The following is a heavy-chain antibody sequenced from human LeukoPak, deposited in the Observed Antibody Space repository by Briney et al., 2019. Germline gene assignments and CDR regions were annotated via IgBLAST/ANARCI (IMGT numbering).Heavy chain of an antibody. J-gene: IGHJ4*02. Sequence: GGSLRLSCAASRFTFSSYAMSWVRQAPGKGLEWVSAISGSGGSTYYADSVKGRFTISRDNSKNTLYLQMNSLRAEDTAVYYCAKTSPPLGYSYGPLDYWGQGTLVTVSS. CDR2: ISGSGGST. CDR3: AKTSPPLGYSYGPLDY. D-gene: IGHD5-18*01. CDR1: RFTFSSYA. V-gene: IGHV3-23*01.